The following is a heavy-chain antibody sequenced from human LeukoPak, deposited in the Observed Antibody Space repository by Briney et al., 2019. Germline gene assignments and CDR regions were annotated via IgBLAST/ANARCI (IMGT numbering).Heavy chain of an antibody. J-gene: IGHJ5*02. CDR1: GGSISSYY. Sequence: SETLSLTCTVAGGSISSYYWSWIRQPPGKGLEWIGYIYYSGSTNYNPSLKSRVTISVDTSKNQFSLKLSSVTAADTAVYYCARGRYSSGRNWFDPWGQGTLVTVSS. CDR2: IYYSGST. CDR3: ARGRYSSGRNWFDP. V-gene: IGHV4-59*12. D-gene: IGHD6-19*01.